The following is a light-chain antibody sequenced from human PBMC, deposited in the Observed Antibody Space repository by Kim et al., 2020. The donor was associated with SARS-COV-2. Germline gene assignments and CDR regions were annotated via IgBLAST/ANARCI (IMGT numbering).Light chain of an antibody. CDR2: GKN. CDR1: SLRSYY. V-gene: IGLV3-19*01. J-gene: IGLJ3*02. CDR3: NSRDSSGNRV. Sequence: VALGQTVRITCQGDSLRSYYASWYQQKPGQAPVLVIYGKNNRPSGIPDRFSGSSSGNTASLTITGAQAEDEADYYCNSRDSSGNRVFGGGTKLTVL.